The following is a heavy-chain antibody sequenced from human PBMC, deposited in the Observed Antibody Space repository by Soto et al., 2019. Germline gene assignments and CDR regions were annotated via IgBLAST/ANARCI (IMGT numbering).Heavy chain of an antibody. Sequence: SQTLSLTCDIYGDSVSSSSVTWNWIRQSPSRGLEWLGRTYYRSRWYNDYAESVKSRIIINPDTSKNQFSLHLNSVTPDDTAVYYCVRLIGNSCLDYWGQGTLVTVS. CDR3: VRLIGNSCLDY. CDR1: GDSVSSSSVT. D-gene: IGHD1-26*01. J-gene: IGHJ4*02. CDR2: TYYRSRWYN. V-gene: IGHV6-1*01.